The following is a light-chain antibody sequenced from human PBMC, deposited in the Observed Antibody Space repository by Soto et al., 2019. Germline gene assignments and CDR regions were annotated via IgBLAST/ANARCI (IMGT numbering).Light chain of an antibody. V-gene: IGKV3-15*01. CDR1: QSICTE. Sequence: EIVMTQSPATLSVSPGERATLSCRASQSICTELAWYQQQTGQPPSLLIYSASTRATGVPARFTGSGSGSGFTLTISGLQSEDCAVYYYLQGQNWPLTFGQGTKLEI. CDR2: SAS. J-gene: IGKJ2*01. CDR3: LQGQNWPLT.